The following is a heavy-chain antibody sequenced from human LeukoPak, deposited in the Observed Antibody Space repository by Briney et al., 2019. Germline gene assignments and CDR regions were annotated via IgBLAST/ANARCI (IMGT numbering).Heavy chain of an antibody. D-gene: IGHD4-23*01. CDR2: MNPNSGKT. V-gene: IGHV1-8*01. CDR3: ATSVVTPTD. CDR1: GYTFTSYD. J-gene: IGHJ4*02. Sequence: GASVKVSCKASGYTFTSYDINWVRQAPGQGLEWMGWMNPNSGKTGFAQKFQGRVTMTRNTSISTAYLELSSLDSEDTAVYYCATSVVTPTDWGQGTLVIVSS.